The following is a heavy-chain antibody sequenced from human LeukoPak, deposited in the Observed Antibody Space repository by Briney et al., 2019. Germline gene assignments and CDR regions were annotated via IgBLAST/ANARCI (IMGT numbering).Heavy chain of an antibody. V-gene: IGHV3-48*02. CDR3: VRETMYAFDM. CDR1: GFTFSSYA. Sequence: GGSLRLSCAASGFTFSSYAMSWVRQAPGKGLEWVSYISSSSSVLHYADSVKGRFTISRDNAKKSLYLQMNSLRDEDTAVYYCVRETMYAFDMWGQGTIVTVSS. CDR2: ISSSSSVL. D-gene: IGHD1-1*01. J-gene: IGHJ3*02.